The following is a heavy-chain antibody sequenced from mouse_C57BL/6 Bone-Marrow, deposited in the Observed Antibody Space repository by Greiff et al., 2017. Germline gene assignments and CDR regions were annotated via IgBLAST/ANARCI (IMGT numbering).Heavy chain of an antibody. CDR1: GYTFTSYW. CDR3: SRDWDFMDY. Sequence: VQLQQSGAELAKPGASVKLSCKASGYTFTSYWMHWVKQRPGQGLEWIGYINPSSGYTKYNQKFKDKATLTADKSSSTAYMQLSSLTYEDAEVYYCSRDWDFMDYWGQGTSVTGSS. J-gene: IGHJ4*01. V-gene: IGHV1-7*01. CDR2: INPSSGYT. D-gene: IGHD4-1*01.